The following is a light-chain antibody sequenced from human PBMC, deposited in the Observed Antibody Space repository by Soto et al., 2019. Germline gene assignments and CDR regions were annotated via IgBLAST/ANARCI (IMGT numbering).Light chain of an antibody. CDR2: HAS. J-gene: IGKJ1*01. CDR3: QHYNSYPWT. CDR1: QTINNW. V-gene: IGKV1-5*01. Sequence: DIQMTQSPSTLSASIGDRVTITCRASQTINNWLAWYQQKPGKAPNLLIYHASNLETGVPSRFSGSAFGTEFTLTISSLQADYFATYYCQHYNSYPWTFGQGTKVEIK.